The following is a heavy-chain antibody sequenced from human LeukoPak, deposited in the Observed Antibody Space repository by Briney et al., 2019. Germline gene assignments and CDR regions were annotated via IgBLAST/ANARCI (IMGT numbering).Heavy chain of an antibody. Sequence: ASVKVSCKASGGTFSSYAISWVRQAPGQGLEWMGGIIPIFGTANYAQKFQGRVTITTDESTSTAYMELSSLRSEDTAVYYCARTYYYDSSGYWGSWYFDLRGRGTLVTVSS. D-gene: IGHD3-22*01. CDR1: GGTFSSYA. CDR2: IIPIFGTA. J-gene: IGHJ2*01. CDR3: ARTYYYDSSGYWGSWYFDL. V-gene: IGHV1-69*05.